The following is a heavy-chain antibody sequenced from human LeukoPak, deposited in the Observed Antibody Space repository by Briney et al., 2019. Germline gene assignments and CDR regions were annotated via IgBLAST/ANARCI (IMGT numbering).Heavy chain of an antibody. D-gene: IGHD6-13*01. CDR1: RDSISSYD. CDR3: GKGGSSWAPGGAYYYYYGMDV. V-gene: IGHV4-4*07. Sequence: SETLSHTCTVSRDSISSYDWSWIRQPAGKGLEWIGRIYASGSTSHNPSFKSRVTISVDTSKSQFSLKLSSVTAADTAVYCCGKGGSSWAPGGAYYYYYGMDVWGQGTTVTVSS. CDR2: IYASGST. J-gene: IGHJ6*02.